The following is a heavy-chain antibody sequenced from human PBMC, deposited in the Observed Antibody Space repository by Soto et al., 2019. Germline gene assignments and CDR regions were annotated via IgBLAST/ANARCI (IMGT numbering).Heavy chain of an antibody. CDR3: ARARSRTRSRGMDV. CDR2: IYYSGST. D-gene: IGHD1-1*01. J-gene: IGHJ6*02. CDR1: GGSISSGDYY. Sequence: SETLSLTCTVSGGSISSGDYYWSWIRQPPGKGLEWIGYIYYSGSTYYNPSLKSRVTISVDTSKNQFSLKLSSVTAADTAAYYCARARSRTRSRGMDVWGQGTTVTVSS. V-gene: IGHV4-30-4*01.